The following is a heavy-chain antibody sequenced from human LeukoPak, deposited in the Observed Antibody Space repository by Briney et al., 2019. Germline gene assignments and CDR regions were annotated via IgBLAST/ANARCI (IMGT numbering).Heavy chain of an antibody. CDR3: ATHMEGGSYRFDY. V-gene: IGHV4-59*12. D-gene: IGHD1-26*01. CDR1: GGSISSYY. Sequence: SETLSLTCTVSGGSISSYYWSWIRQPPGKGLEWIGYIYYSGSTNYNPSLKSRVTISVDKSKNQFSLKLSSVTAADTAVYYCATHMEGGSYRFDYWGQGTLVTVSS. CDR2: IYYSGST. J-gene: IGHJ4*02.